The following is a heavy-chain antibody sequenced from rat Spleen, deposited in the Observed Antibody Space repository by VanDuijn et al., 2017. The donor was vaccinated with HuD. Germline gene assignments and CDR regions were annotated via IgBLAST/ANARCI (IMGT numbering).Heavy chain of an antibody. CDR3: TRDRLQWFDY. V-gene: IGHV2S63*01. Sequence: VQLKESGPGLVQPSETLSLTCTVSGFSLTTYSVSWVRQPPGKSLEWMGVMWSGGGTAYNSALKSRLSISRDTSKSQVFLKMNSLQAEDTAIYHCTRDRLQWFDYWGQGVMVTVSS. J-gene: IGHJ2*01. CDR2: MWSGGGT. CDR1: GFSLTTYS. D-gene: IGHD1-1*01.